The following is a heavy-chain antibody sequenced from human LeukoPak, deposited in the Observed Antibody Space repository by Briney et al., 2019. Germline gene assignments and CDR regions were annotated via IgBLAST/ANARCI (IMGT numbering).Heavy chain of an antibody. V-gene: IGHV3-7*01. CDR2: IKQDGSEK. CDR1: RFTFSSYW. J-gene: IGHJ4*02. CDR3: ARDRRVYGSGSSFDY. D-gene: IGHD3-10*01. Sequence: GGSLRLSCAASRFTFSSYWMSWVRQAPGKGLEWVAHIKQDGSEKYYVDSVRGRFTISRDNAKNSLYLQMNSLRAEDTAVYYCARDRRVYGSGSSFDYWGQGTLVTVSS.